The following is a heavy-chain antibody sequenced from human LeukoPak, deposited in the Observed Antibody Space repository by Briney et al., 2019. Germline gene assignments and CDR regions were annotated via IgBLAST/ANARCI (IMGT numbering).Heavy chain of an antibody. V-gene: IGHV4-39*01. CDR2: IYYSGST. Sequence: SETLSLTCTVSGGSISSSSYYWGWIRQPPGKGLEWIGSIYYSGSTYYNPSLKSRVTISVDTSKNQFSLKLNSVTAADTAVYYCARHEIRIYYGSGTLNWFDPWGQGTLVTVSS. CDR3: ARHEIRIYYGSGTLNWFDP. CDR1: GGSISSSSYY. D-gene: IGHD3-10*01. J-gene: IGHJ5*02.